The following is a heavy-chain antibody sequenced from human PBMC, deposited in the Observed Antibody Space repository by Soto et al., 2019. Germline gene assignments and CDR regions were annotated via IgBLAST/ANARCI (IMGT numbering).Heavy chain of an antibody. CDR2: ISSSSYI. CDR1: GFTFSSYS. J-gene: IGHJ4*02. V-gene: IGHV3-21*01. CDR3: ARAGWVAAAGTYFDY. D-gene: IGHD6-13*01. Sequence: GGSLRLSCAASGFTFSSYSMNWVRQAPGKGLEWVSSISSSSYIYYADSVKGRFTISRDNAKNSLYLQMNSLRAEDTAVYYCARAGWVAAAGTYFDYWGQGTLVTVSS.